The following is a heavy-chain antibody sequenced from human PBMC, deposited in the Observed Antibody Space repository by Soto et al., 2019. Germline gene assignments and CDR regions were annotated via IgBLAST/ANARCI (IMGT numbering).Heavy chain of an antibody. CDR3: ARDRGYDSSGYYFM. V-gene: IGHV3-30*09. J-gene: IGHJ4*02. CDR2: ISYDGSNE. Sequence: GGSLRLSCAASGFTFSSYAMHWVRQAPGKGLEWVALISYDGSNEYYADSVKGRFAISRDNSKKTLYLQMSGLRAEDTAVYYCARDRGYDSSGYYFMWGQGT. D-gene: IGHD3-22*01. CDR1: GFTFSSYA.